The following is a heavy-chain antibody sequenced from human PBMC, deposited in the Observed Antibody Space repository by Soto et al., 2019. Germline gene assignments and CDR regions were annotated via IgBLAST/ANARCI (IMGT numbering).Heavy chain of an antibody. CDR2: IIPILGIA. CDR3: ARIVAGNQFQH. D-gene: IGHD6-19*01. J-gene: IGHJ1*01. Sequence: GASVKVSCKASGGTFSSYTISWVRQAPGQGLEWMGRIIPILGIANYAQKFQGRVTITADKSTSTAYMELSSLRSEDTAVYYCARIVAGNQFQHWGQGTLVTVSS. CDR1: GGTFSSYT. V-gene: IGHV1-69*02.